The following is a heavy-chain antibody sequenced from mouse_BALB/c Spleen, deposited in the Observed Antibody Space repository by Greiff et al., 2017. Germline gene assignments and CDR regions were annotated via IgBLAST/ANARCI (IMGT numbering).Heavy chain of an antibody. Sequence: EVMLVESGGGLVQPKGSLKLSCAASGFTFNTYAMNWVRQAPGKGLEWVARIRCKSNNYATYYADSVKDRFTISRDDSQSMLYLQMNKLKTEDTAMYDSVGCCNYFDYWGQGTTLTVSS. CDR2: IRCKSNNYAT. J-gene: IGHJ2*01. CDR3: VGCCNYFDY. CDR1: GFTFNTYA. V-gene: IGHV10-1*02.